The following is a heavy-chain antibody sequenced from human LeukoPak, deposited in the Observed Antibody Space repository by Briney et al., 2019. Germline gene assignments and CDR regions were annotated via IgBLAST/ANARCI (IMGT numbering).Heavy chain of an antibody. J-gene: IGHJ4*02. CDR1: GFTFSSDA. Sequence: GGSLRLSCAASGFTFSSDAMTWVRQAPGKGLEWVSSIDGSGGFTYYADSVKGRFTISRDNSKNTLYMQMISLTDEDAGVYYCASGVMVIISGYWGQGTLVTVSS. D-gene: IGHD2-21*01. CDR3: ASGVMVIISGY. V-gene: IGHV3-23*01. CDR2: IDGSGGFT.